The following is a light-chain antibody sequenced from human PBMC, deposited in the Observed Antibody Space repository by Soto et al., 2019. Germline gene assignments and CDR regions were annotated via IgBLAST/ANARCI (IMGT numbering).Light chain of an antibody. V-gene: IGKV3-20*01. CDR3: QYCGSSPRVT. CDR1: QSVSSNH. J-gene: IGKJ4*01. CDR2: GAS. Sequence: EIVLTQSPGTLSLSPGERATLSCRASQSVSSNHLTWYQQKPGQAPRRLIYGASIRATGIPDRFSGSGSGTDFTLTISRLEPEDFAGYYCQYCGSSPRVTFGGGTKVEIK.